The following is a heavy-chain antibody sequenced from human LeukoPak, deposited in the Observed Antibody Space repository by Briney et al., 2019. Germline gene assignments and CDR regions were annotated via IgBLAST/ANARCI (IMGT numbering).Heavy chain of an antibody. CDR2: ISGSGGST. D-gene: IGHD3-22*01. V-gene: IGHV3-23*01. CDR1: GFTFSSYA. CDR3: AKEKLGYDSSGYYLNWFDP. J-gene: IGHJ5*02. Sequence: PGGSLRLSCAASGFTFSSYAMSWVRQAPGKGLEWVSAISGSGGSTYHADSVKGRFTISRDNSKNTLYLQMNSLRAEDTAVYYCAKEKLGYDSSGYYLNWFDPWGQGTLVTVSS.